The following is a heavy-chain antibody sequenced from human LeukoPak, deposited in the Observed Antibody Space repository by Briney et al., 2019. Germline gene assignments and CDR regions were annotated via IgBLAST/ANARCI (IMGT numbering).Heavy chain of an antibody. CDR1: GGTFSSYA. CDR3: ARDFWSGYRKSYYYYYMDV. Sequence: SVKVSCKASGGTFSSYAISWVRQAPGQGLEWMGGIIPIFGTANYAQKFQGRVTITADESTSTAYMELSSLRSEDTAVYYCARDFWSGYRKSYYYYYMDVWGKGTTATVSS. V-gene: IGHV1-69*13. CDR2: IIPIFGTA. D-gene: IGHD3-3*01. J-gene: IGHJ6*03.